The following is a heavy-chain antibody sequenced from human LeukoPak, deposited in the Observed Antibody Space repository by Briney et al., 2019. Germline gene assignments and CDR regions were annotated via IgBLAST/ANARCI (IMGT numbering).Heavy chain of an antibody. D-gene: IGHD1-26*01. V-gene: IGHV1-2*02. J-gene: IGHJ4*02. Sequence: ASVKVSCTASGYTFTDYYIHWLRQAPGQGLEWIGWINPNNGDTNYAHTFQGSVTMTRDTSINTAYLELIYLTSDDTAVYYCARDGVGTYDYWGQGTLVTVPS. CDR3: ARDGVGTYDY. CDR1: GYTFTDYY. CDR2: INPNNGDT.